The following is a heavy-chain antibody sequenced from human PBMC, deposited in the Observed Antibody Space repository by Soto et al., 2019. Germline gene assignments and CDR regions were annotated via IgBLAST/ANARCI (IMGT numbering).Heavy chain of an antibody. D-gene: IGHD2-15*01. Sequence: SETLSLTCTVSGDSSVSSSSYYWGWIRQPPGKGLEWIGSIYYTGNAFYSPSFRSRLTISVDTSKSQFSLKLRSVTAADTATYYCASEVSSTDGMDVWGQGTTVTVSS. CDR3: ASEVSSTDGMDV. CDR2: IYYTGNA. V-gene: IGHV4-39*01. CDR1: GDSSVSSSSYY. J-gene: IGHJ6*02.